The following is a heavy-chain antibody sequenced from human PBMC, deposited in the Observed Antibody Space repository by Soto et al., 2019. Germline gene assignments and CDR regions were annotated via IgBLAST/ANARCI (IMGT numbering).Heavy chain of an antibody. CDR1: RFTFSSYG. CDR2: ISYDGSNK. V-gene: IGHV3-30*18. J-gene: IGHJ6*02. Sequence: GGSLSLSCAASRFTFSSYGMHWVRQAPGKGLEWVAVISYDGSNKYYADSVKGRFTISRDNSKNTLYLQMNSLRAEDTAVYYCAKNTADLAGLYYYYGMDVWGQGTTVTVSS. CDR3: AKNTADLAGLYYYYGMDV. D-gene: IGHD6-19*01.